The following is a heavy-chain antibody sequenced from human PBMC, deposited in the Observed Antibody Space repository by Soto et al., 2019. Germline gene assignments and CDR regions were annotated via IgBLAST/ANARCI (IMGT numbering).Heavy chain of an antibody. CDR2: IIGGNGDT. CDR3: AKDKVPDGAWDIDY. D-gene: IGHD4-17*01. V-gene: IGHV3-23*01. Sequence: EVQLLESGGHLVQPGGSLRLSCVVSGFTFSQYTINWVRQAPGKGLEWISGIIGGNGDTYYADSVKGRFTISRDNSKNTLFLQMDSLTVGDTAIYYCAKDKVPDGAWDIDYWGQGAPVTVSS. CDR1: GFTFSQYT. J-gene: IGHJ4*02.